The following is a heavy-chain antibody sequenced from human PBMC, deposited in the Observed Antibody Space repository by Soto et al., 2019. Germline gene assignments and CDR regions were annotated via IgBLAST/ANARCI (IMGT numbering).Heavy chain of an antibody. CDR1: GGSINSDY. CDR2: VRNSGST. D-gene: IGHD1-26*01. Sequence: QVQLQESGPGLVKPSETLSLTCTVSGGSINSDYWCWIRQPPEKGLEWIGYVRNSGSTNYNPSLKIRVTISVGTSKNQFSLKLSSVTAADTGVYYCARDLLSGRYGMDVWGQGTTVTVSS. J-gene: IGHJ6*02. V-gene: IGHV4-59*01. CDR3: ARDLLSGRYGMDV.